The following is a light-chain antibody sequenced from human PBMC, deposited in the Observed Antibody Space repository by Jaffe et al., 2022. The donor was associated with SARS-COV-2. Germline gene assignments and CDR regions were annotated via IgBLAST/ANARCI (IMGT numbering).Light chain of an antibody. J-gene: IGKJ2*01. CDR3: QQYNVWPYT. CDR1: QNVGSN. CDR2: TDS. V-gene: IGKV3D-15*01. Sequence: EIVMTQSPATVSSSPGAGATLSCRASQNVGSNVAWYQQRPGQAPRLLIHTDSIRATGVPARFSGRRFGTQFTLTVGSLQPEDFAIYYCQQYNVWPYTFGQGTKLDI.